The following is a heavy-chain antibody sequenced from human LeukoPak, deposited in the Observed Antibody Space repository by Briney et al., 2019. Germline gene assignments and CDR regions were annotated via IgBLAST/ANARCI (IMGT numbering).Heavy chain of an antibody. J-gene: IGHJ5*02. CDR1: GFTFSSYG. CDR3: AKDPHSSGYNWFDP. CDR2: IWYDGSNK. Sequence: PGGSLRLSCAASGFTFSSYGMHWVRQAPGKGLEWVAVIWYDGSNKYYADSVKGRFTISRDNSKNTLYLQMNSLRAEGTAVYYCAKDPHSSGYNWFDPWGQGTLVTVSS. V-gene: IGHV3-33*06. D-gene: IGHD6-19*01.